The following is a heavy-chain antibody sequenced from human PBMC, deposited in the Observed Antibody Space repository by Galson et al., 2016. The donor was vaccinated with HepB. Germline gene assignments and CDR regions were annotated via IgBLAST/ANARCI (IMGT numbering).Heavy chain of an antibody. D-gene: IGHD1-26*01. V-gene: IGHV5-51*01. CDR3: ARVEHHQGGGCDP. J-gene: IGHJ5*02. CDR2: VFPGDTHTANT. CDR1: GYDFSSQW. Sequence: QSGAEVKKPGESLNISCQGFGYDFSSQWIGWVRQMPGKGLEWMGIVFPGDTHTANTRYSPSFQGQVAFSADKSTNTAYLQWNTLKPSDTAMYYCARVEHHQGGGCDPWGQGSLVTVSS.